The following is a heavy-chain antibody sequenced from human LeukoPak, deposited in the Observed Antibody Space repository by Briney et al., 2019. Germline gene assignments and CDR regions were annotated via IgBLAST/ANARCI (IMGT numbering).Heavy chain of an antibody. Sequence: ASVKVSCKASGYTFTSYDINWVRQATGQGLEWMGWMNPNSGNTGYAQKFQGRVTMTRNTSISTAYMELSSLRSEDTAVYYCAREYSSNYYYGMDVWGQGTTVTVSS. V-gene: IGHV1-8*01. J-gene: IGHJ6*02. CDR3: AREYSSNYYYGMDV. CDR1: GYTFTSYD. D-gene: IGHD5-18*01. CDR2: MNPNSGNT.